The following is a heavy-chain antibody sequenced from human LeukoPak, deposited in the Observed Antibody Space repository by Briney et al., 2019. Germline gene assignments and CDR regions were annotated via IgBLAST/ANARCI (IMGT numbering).Heavy chain of an antibody. CDR1: GGTFSSYA. D-gene: IGHD5-18*01. CDR2: IIPIFGTA. Sequence: SVKVSRKASGGTFSSYAISWVRQAPGQGREWMGGIIPIFGTANYAQKFQGRVTITTDESTSTAYMELSSLRSEDTAVYYCAREGGYSYGLDYWGQGTLVTVSS. V-gene: IGHV1-69*05. J-gene: IGHJ4*02. CDR3: AREGGYSYGLDY.